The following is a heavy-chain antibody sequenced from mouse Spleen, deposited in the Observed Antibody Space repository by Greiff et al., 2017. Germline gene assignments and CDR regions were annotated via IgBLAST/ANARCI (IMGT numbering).Heavy chain of an antibody. Sequence: EVQLQESGGGLVQPGGSMKLSCAASGFTFSDAWMDWVRQSPEKGLEWVAEIRNKANNHATYYAESVKGRFTISRDDSKSSVYLQMNSLRAEDTGIYYCTRQYDGYYDYAMDYWGQGTSVTVSS. D-gene: IGHD2-3*01. CDR2: IRNKANNHAT. V-gene: IGHV6-6*01. J-gene: IGHJ4*01. CDR1: GFTFSDAW. CDR3: TRQYDGYYDYAMDY.